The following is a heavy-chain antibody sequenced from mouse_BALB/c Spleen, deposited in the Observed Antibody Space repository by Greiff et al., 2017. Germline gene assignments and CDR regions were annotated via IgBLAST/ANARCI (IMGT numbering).Heavy chain of an antibody. D-gene: IGHD1-1*01. CDR2: ISSGGSYT. CDR1: GFTFSSYG. CDR3: ARKDGSSPYAMDY. V-gene: IGHV5-6*01. Sequence: EVQGVESGGGLVKPGGSLKLSCAASGFTFSSYGMSWVRQTPDKRLEWVATISSGGSYTYYPDSVKGRFTISRDNAKNTLYLQMSSLKSEDTAMYYCARKDGSSPYAMDYWGQGTSVTVSS. J-gene: IGHJ4*01.